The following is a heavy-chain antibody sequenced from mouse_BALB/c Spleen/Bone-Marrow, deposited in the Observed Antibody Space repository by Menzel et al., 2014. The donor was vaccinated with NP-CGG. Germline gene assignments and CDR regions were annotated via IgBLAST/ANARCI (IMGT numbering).Heavy chain of an antibody. CDR1: GYSFTGYF. Sequence: VQLQQSGPELVKPGASVKISCKASGYSFTGYFMNWVMQSHGKSLEWIGRINPYNGDTFYNQKFKGKATLTVDKSSSTAHMELRSLASEASAVNYCTKRELLRAMDYWSQGATITVSS. J-gene: IGHJ4*01. V-gene: IGHV1-20*02. D-gene: IGHD1-1*01. CDR3: TKRELLRAMDY. CDR2: INPYNGDT.